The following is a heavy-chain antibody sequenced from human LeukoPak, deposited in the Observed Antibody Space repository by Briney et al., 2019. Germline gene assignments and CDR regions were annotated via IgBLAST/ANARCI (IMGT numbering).Heavy chain of an antibody. CDR2: ISAYNGNT. Sequence: ASVKVSCKASGYTFTSYGISWVRQAPGQGLEWMGWISAYNGNTNHAQKLQGRVTMTTDTSTSTAYMELRSLRSDDTAVYYCARTHDVLLWFGELWAFDPWGQGTLVTVSS. CDR1: GYTFTSYG. CDR3: ARTHDVLLWFGELWAFDP. D-gene: IGHD3-10*01. J-gene: IGHJ5*02. V-gene: IGHV1-18*01.